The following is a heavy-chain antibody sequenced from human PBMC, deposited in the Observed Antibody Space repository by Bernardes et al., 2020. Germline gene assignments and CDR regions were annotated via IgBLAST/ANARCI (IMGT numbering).Heavy chain of an antibody. D-gene: IGHD2-15*01. CDR2: IWYDGSNK. Sequence: LRLSCAASGFTFSRYGMHWVRQAPGKGLEWVAVIWYDGSNKYYADSVKGRFTISRDNSKNTLYLQMNSLRAEDTAVYYCARDAGYCSGGSCYPFDYFDYWGQGTLVTVSS. J-gene: IGHJ4*02. V-gene: IGHV3-33*01. CDR1: GFTFSRYG. CDR3: ARDAGYCSGGSCYPFDYFDY.